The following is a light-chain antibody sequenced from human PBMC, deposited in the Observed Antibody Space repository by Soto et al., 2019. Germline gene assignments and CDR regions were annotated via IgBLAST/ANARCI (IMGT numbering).Light chain of an antibody. CDR1: QTMSTF. CDR2: GAP. V-gene: IGKV1-39*01. CDR3: QERYNGPLD. Sequence: DIQMTPSPSSLSASVGDRVTITCRASQTMSTFLNWFQQNPGKAPTVLIYGAPSLQSGVPSRFSGSGSGTNFALTISSLQPDDSATYYCQERYNGPLDFGVGTKVEIK. J-gene: IGKJ4*01.